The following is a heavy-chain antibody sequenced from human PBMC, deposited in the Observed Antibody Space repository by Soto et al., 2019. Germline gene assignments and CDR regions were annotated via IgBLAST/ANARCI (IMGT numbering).Heavy chain of an antibody. V-gene: IGHV3-23*01. CDR3: AKDQTDVSLFDY. D-gene: IGHD1-1*01. CDR2: ISGRGVDT. J-gene: IGHJ4*02. Sequence: EVQLLESVGGFVQPGGSLRLYCAASGFSFSSLAMSWVSQDPGKGLEWVSSISGRGVDTLYADSVKGRFTISSDNSRNSLDLQVHSLRAEDTAVYYCAKDQTDVSLFDYCGQGTLVTVS. CDR1: GFSFSSLA.